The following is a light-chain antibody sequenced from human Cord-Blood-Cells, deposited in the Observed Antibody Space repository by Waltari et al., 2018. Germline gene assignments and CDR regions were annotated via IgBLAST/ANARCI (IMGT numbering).Light chain of an antibody. CDR3: QSYDSSLSGYV. CDR2: GNS. Sequence: QSALTQPASVSGSPGQSITISCTGSSSNIGAGYDVHWYQQHPGTAPKLLIYGNSNRPSGAPDRFSDSKSGTSASLSITGLQAGDEADYYCQSYDSSLSGYVFGTGTKVTVL. CDR1: SSNIGAGYD. J-gene: IGLJ1*01. V-gene: IGLV1-40*01.